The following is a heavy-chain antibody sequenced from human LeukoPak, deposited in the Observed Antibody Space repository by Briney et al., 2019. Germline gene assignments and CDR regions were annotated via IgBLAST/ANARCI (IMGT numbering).Heavy chain of an antibody. V-gene: IGHV4-31*03. J-gene: IGHJ4*02. CDR1: GGSISSGGYS. CDR2: IYYSGST. Sequence: SQTLSLTCTVSGGSISSGGYSWSWIRQHPGKGLEWIGYIYYSGSTYYNPSLKSRVTISVDTSKNQFSLKLSSVTAADTAAYYCARGGVGATSDYWGQGTLVTVSS. D-gene: IGHD1-26*01. CDR3: ARGGVGATSDY.